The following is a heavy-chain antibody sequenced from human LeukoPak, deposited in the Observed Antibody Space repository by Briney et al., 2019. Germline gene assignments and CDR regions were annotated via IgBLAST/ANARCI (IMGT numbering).Heavy chain of an antibody. J-gene: IGHJ4*02. CDR1: GGSFSGYY. Sequence: SETLSLTCAVYGGSFSGYYWSWIRHPPGKGLEGIGEINHSGSTNYNPSLKSRVTISVDTSKNKFSLKLSSVTAADTAVYYCARVVVAATHGPGHFDYWGQGSLVTVSS. V-gene: IGHV4-34*01. CDR3: ARVVVAATHGPGHFDY. CDR2: INHSGST. D-gene: IGHD2-15*01.